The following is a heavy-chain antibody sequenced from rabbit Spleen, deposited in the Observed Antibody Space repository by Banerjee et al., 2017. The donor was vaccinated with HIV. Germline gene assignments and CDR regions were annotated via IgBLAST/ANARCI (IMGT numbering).Heavy chain of an antibody. CDR3: ARDLDDVISWNFGL. Sequence: QALEETGGDLVEPGASLTLISTASGVSFSSSSYMCWVRQAPGKGLEWIACIDTGSSGFTYFATWAKGRFTCSKTSATTMTLQKTSLTTADTTTYFCARDLDDVISWNFGLWGPGTLVTVS. D-gene: IGHD4-2*01. J-gene: IGHJ4*01. CDR1: GVSFSSSSY. CDR2: IDTGSSGFT. V-gene: IGHV1S40*01.